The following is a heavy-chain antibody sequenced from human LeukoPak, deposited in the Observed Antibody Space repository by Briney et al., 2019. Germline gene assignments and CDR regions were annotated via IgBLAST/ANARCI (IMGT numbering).Heavy chain of an antibody. V-gene: IGHV3-21*01. CDR3: ARDLYYYDSSGYYRFDY. CDR2: ISSSSYI. CDR1: GFTFSSYS. D-gene: IGHD3-22*01. J-gene: IGHJ4*02. Sequence: GGSLRLSCAASGFTFSSYSMNWVRQAPGKGLEWVSSISSSSYIYYADSVKGRFTISRDNAKNSLYLQMNSLRAEDTAVYYCARDLYYYDSSGYYRFDYWGQGTLVTVSS.